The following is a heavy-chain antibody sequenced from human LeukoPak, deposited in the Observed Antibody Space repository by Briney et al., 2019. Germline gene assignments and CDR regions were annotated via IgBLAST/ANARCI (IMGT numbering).Heavy chain of an antibody. Sequence: PGGSLRLSCAASGFTFSSYSMNWVRQAPGKGLEWVSAISGSGGSTYYADSVKGRFTISRDNSKNTLYLQMNSLRAEDTAVYYCAKDPYCSGGSCYSTPPYFQHWGQGTLVTVSS. D-gene: IGHD2-15*01. V-gene: IGHV3-23*01. CDR2: ISGSGGST. CDR3: AKDPYCSGGSCYSTPPYFQH. J-gene: IGHJ1*01. CDR1: GFTFSSYS.